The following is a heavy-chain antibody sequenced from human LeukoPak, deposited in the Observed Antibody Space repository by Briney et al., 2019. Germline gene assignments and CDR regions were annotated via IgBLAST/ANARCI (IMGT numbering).Heavy chain of an antibody. J-gene: IGHJ4*02. CDR2: INSNGGNT. CDR3: VRLGYCSGRCYSDY. Sequence: PGGSLRLSCSASGFTFSTYAMHWVRQAPGKGLEYVSAINSNGGNTYYADSVKGRFTISRDNSKNTLYLQMSSLRPEDTAVYYCVRLGYCSGRCYSDYWGQGTLVTVSS. D-gene: IGHD2-15*01. CDR1: GFTFSTYA. V-gene: IGHV3-64D*09.